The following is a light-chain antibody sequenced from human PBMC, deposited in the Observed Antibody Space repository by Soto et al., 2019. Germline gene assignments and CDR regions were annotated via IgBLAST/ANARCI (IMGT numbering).Light chain of an antibody. Sequence: SYELTQPPSVSVAPGQTARITCGGNNIDSKSVHWYQQRPGQAPVLVIYVDSDRPSGIPDRFSASTSGNTAALTISRAEAGDEADYYYQVWDTISDHYVFGSGTKVTVL. V-gene: IGLV3-21*02. CDR1: NIDSKS. CDR3: QVWDTISDHYV. CDR2: VDS. J-gene: IGLJ1*01.